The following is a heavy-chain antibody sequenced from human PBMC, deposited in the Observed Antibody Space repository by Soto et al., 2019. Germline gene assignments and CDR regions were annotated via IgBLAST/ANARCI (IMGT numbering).Heavy chain of an antibody. Sequence: PSETLSLTCAVYGGSFSGYYWSWIRQPPGKGLEWIGEINHSGSTNYNPSLKSRVTISVDTSKNQFSLKLSSVTAADTAVYYCARESGRGETNYYDSSGYLISPCSRYGMDVWGQGTTVTASS. D-gene: IGHD3-22*01. J-gene: IGHJ6*02. CDR1: GGSFSGYY. CDR3: ARESGRGETNYYDSSGYLISPCSRYGMDV. CDR2: INHSGST. V-gene: IGHV4-34*01.